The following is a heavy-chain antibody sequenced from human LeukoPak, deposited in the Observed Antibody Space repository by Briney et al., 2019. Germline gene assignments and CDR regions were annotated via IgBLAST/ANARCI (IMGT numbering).Heavy chain of an antibody. V-gene: IGHV1-2*02. CDR1: GYTFNGYY. CDR2: INPNSGGT. CDR3: ARDRGFPTVLLFYFDY. Sequence: ASVKVSCKASGYTFNGYYMHWVRQAPGQGLEWMGWINPNSGGTNYAQKFQGRVTMTRDTSISTVYMDLSSLRSDDTAVYYCARDRGFPTVLLFYFDYWGQGTLVTVSP. D-gene: IGHD2/OR15-2a*01. J-gene: IGHJ4*02.